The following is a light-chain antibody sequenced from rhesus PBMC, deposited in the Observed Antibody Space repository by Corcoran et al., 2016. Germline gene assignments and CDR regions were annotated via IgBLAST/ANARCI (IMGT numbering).Light chain of an antibody. CDR2: AAS. CDR1: QGISNN. V-gene: IGKV1S17*01. J-gene: IGKJ3*01. CDR3: QHGYGLFT. Sequence: DIQMTQSPSSLSASVGDRVTITCRASQGISNNLAWYQQKPGKVPTLLIYAASTLQSGVPSRFSGSGSGTDFTLTISSLQPEDLATYYCQHGYGLFTFGPGTKLDIK.